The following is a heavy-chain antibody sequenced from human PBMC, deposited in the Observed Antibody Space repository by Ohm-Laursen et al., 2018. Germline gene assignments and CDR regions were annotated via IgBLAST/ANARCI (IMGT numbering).Heavy chain of an antibody. V-gene: IGHV4-59*01. D-gene: IGHD2/OR15-2a*01. CDR2: IYYSGST. CDR3: ARDLFSDQIGRFDP. CDR1: GDSISTYY. J-gene: IGHJ5*02. Sequence: SETLSLTCTVSGDSISTYYWSWIRQPPGKGLEWIGYIYYSGSTNYKPSLKSRVTISVDTSKNQFSLKLSSVTAADTAVYYCARDLFSDQIGRFDPWGQGTLVTVSS.